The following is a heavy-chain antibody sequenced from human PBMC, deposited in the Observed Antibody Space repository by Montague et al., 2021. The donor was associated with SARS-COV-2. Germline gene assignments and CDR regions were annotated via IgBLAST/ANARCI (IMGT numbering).Heavy chain of an antibody. CDR3: VRVTHPRSAWPYYMDV. D-gene: IGHD4-11*01. CDR2: INNRGNT. V-gene: IGHV4-39*01. CDR1: GDSISRSSYY. Sequence: SETLSLTCTVSGDSISRSSYYWGWIRQPPGKGLEGIGSINNRGNTYNNPSLRSRVSISVDTSKNQFSLNVMSVTAADTGLFYCVRVTHPRSAWPYYMDVWGKGTTVTV. J-gene: IGHJ6*03.